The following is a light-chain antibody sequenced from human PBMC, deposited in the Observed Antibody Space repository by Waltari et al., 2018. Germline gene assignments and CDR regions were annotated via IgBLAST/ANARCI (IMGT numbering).Light chain of an antibody. Sequence: FRLSQPHSVSEPPGKTVNIPCTRTSVSFRSNYVPSYQQRPGSAPTIVIYEDDQRPSGVPDRFSGSIDSSSNSASLSISGLKAEDEADYFCQSYDNTNQVVFGGGTKLTVL. CDR2: EDD. CDR3: QSYDNTNQVV. CDR1: SVSFRSNY. V-gene: IGLV6-57*03. J-gene: IGLJ3*02.